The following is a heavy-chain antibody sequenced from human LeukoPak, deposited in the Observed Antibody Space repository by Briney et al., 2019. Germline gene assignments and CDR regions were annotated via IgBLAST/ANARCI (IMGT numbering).Heavy chain of an antibody. V-gene: IGHV1-18*01. CDR1: GYIFTSYG. D-gene: IGHD5-24*01. CDR2: ISAYNGNT. Sequence: ASVKVSCKASGYIFTSYGISWVRQAPGQGLEWMGWISAYNGNTNYAQKLQGRVTMTTDTSTSTAYMELRSLRSDDTAVYYCARENRLQGSYYYGMDVWGQGTTVTVSS. J-gene: IGHJ6*02. CDR3: ARENRLQGSYYYGMDV.